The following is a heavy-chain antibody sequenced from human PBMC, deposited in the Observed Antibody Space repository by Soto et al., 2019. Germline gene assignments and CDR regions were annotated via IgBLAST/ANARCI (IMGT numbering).Heavy chain of an antibody. CDR2: ISGSAGRT. CDR1: GFPFSSYA. V-gene: IGHV3-23*01. J-gene: IGHJ4*02. CDR3: AKEMYSSGFFDY. Sequence: GGSLRLSCASSGFPFSSYAMSWVRQAPGKGLEWVSAISGSAGRTYYADSARGRFTISRDNSRNTLYLQMNSLRAEDTALYYCAKEMYSSGFFDYWGQGTLVTVSS. D-gene: IGHD6-19*01.